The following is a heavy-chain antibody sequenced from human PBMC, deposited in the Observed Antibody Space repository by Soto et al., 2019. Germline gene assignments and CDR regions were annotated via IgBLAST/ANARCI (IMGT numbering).Heavy chain of an antibody. D-gene: IGHD1-1*01. CDR1: GYTFTSYD. CDR3: ARRTEHASDI. CDR2: MNPNSGST. Sequence: ASVKVSCKASGYTFTSYDINWVRQATGQGLEWMGWMNPNSGSTGYAQKFQGRVTMTRDTSTSTAYMELSSLRSEDTAVYYCARRTEHASDIWGQGTRVTVSS. J-gene: IGHJ3*02. V-gene: IGHV1-8*01.